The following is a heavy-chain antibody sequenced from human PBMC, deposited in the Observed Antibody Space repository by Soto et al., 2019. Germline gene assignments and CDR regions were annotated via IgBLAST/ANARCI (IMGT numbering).Heavy chain of an antibody. Sequence: QVQLVESGGGVVQPGRSLRLSCAASGFTFSSYAMHWVRQAPGKGLEWVAVISYDGSNKYYADSVKGRFTISRDNSKNTLYLQMNSLRAEDTAVYYCAREMKAADCFDYWGQGTLVTVSS. CDR1: GFTFSSYA. V-gene: IGHV3-30-3*01. CDR3: AREMKAADCFDY. CDR2: ISYDGSNK. J-gene: IGHJ4*02. D-gene: IGHD6-13*01.